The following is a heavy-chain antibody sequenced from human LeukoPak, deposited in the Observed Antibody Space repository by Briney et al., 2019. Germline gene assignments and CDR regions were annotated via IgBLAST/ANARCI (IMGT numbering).Heavy chain of an antibody. V-gene: IGHV1-2*06. CDR2: INPNSGGT. J-gene: IGHJ4*02. CDR1: GYTFTGYY. D-gene: IGHD5-24*01. CDR3: ARGDSRDGYNPLDY. Sequence: ASVKVSCKASGYTFTGYYMHWVRQAPGQGLEWMGRINPNSGGTNYAQKFQGRVTMTRDTSISTAYMELSRLRSDDTAVYYCARGDSRDGYNPLDYWGQGTLVTVSS.